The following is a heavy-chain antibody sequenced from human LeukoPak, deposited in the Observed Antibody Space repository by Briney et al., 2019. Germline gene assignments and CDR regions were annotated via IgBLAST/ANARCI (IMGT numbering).Heavy chain of an antibody. V-gene: IGHV3-23*01. CDR2: IGGSGAST. D-gene: IGHD6-13*01. J-gene: IGHJ4*02. CDR1: GFTFSSFA. CDR3: AKARAGDITAAFNY. Sequence: PGGSLRLSCAASGFTFSSFAMSWVRQAPGKGLEWVSGIGGSGASTYYADSVKGRFTISRDNSQNTLYLQMNSLRAEDTAVYYCAKARAGDITAAFNYWGQGTLVTVSS.